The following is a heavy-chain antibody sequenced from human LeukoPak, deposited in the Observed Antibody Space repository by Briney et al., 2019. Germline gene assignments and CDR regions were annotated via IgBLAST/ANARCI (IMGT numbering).Heavy chain of an antibody. D-gene: IGHD3-3*01. J-gene: IGHJ5*02. Sequence: GASVKVSCKASGYTFTSYDINWVRQATGQGLEWMGWMNPNSGNTGYAQKFQGRVTMTRNTSISTAYMELSSLRSEDTAVYYCARGAHYDFWSGYQNNNWFDPWGQGTLVTVSS. CDR3: ARGAHYDFWSGYQNNNWFDP. CDR1: GYTFTSYD. V-gene: IGHV1-8*01. CDR2: MNPNSGNT.